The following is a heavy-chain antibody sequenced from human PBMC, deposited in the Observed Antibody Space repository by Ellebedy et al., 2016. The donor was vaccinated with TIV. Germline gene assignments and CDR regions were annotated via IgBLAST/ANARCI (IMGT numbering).Heavy chain of an antibody. D-gene: IGHD1-26*01. Sequence: SLKISCAASGFTFDDYAMHWVRQAPGKGLEWVSGISWNSGSIGYADSVKGRFTISRDNAKNSLYLQMNSLRAEDTALYYCAKWEPQSNYFDYWGQGTLVTVSS. CDR3: AKWEPQSNYFDY. CDR2: ISWNSGSI. CDR1: GFTFDDYA. V-gene: IGHV3-9*01. J-gene: IGHJ4*02.